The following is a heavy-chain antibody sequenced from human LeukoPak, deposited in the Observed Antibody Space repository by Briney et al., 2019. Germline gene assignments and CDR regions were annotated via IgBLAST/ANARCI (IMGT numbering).Heavy chain of an antibody. CDR1: GFXFSTYS. CDR2: ISSRSSYI. Sequence: PGGSLRLSCAASGFXFSTYSMNWVRQAPGKGLEWVSSISSRSSYIYYADSVKGRFTISRDNAKNSLYLQMNSLRAEDTAVYYCAREDYGDYSWYFDLWGRGTLVTVSS. D-gene: IGHD4-17*01. J-gene: IGHJ2*01. V-gene: IGHV3-21*01. CDR3: AREDYGDYSWYFDL.